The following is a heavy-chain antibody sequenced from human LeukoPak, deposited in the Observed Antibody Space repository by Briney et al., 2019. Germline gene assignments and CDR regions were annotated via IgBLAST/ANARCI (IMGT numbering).Heavy chain of an antibody. CDR3: ARGLIQSGTYGHFDY. D-gene: IGHD1-26*01. V-gene: IGHV4-34*01. Sequence: SETLSLTCAVYGGSFSGYYWTWIRQPPGKGLEWIGEINHSGSTKYNPSLKSRVTISVDTSKNQFSLKLSSVTAADTAVYYCARGLIQSGTYGHFDYWGQGTLVTVSS. CDR1: GGSFSGYY. J-gene: IGHJ4*02. CDR2: INHSGST.